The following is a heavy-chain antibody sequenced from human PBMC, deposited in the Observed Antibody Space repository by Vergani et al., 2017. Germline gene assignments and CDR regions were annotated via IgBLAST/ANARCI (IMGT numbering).Heavy chain of an antibody. Sequence: QLQLQESGPGLVKPSETLSLTCTVSGGSISSSSYYWGWIRQPPGKGLEWIGSIYYSGSTYYNPSLKSRVTISVDTSKNQFSLKLSSVTAADTAVYYCARHPNYYDSSGDYRSLENFDYWGQGTLVTVSS. J-gene: IGHJ4*02. CDR1: GGSISSSSYY. CDR3: ARHPNYYDSSGDYRSLENFDY. V-gene: IGHV4-39*01. D-gene: IGHD3-22*01. CDR2: IYYSGST.